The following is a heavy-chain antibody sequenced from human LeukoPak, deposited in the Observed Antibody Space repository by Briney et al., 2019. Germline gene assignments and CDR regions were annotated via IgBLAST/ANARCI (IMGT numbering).Heavy chain of an antibody. V-gene: IGHV4-59*01. D-gene: IGHD3-10*01. Sequence: SETLSLTCNVSGGSLRGYYWSWIRQPPGKGLEWIGYIYSSGSTNYNPSLKSRVTMSVDTSKNQFSLKVSSGTAADTAVYYCARVFDSGSQAYFYYMDVWGKGTTVTISS. J-gene: IGHJ6*03. CDR3: ARVFDSGSQAYFYYMDV. CDR1: GGSLRGYY. CDR2: IYSSGST.